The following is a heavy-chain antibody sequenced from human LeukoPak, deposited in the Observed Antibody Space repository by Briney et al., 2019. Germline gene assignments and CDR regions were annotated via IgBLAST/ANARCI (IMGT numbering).Heavy chain of an antibody. V-gene: IGHV3-21*01. Sequence: GGSLRLSCAASGFTFSSYSMIWVRQAPGKGLEWVSSISTSSSYIYYADSVKGRFAISRDNAKNSLYLQMNSLRAEDTAVYYCARARGYSSSWYAPYNWFDPWGQGTLVTVSS. CDR2: ISTSSSYI. CDR3: ARARGYSSSWYAPYNWFDP. CDR1: GFTFSSYS. J-gene: IGHJ5*02. D-gene: IGHD6-13*01.